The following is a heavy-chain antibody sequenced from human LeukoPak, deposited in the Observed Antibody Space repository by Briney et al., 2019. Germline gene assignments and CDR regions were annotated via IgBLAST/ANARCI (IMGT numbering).Heavy chain of an antibody. CDR3: ARVALNGDFDY. J-gene: IGHJ4*02. D-gene: IGHD7-27*01. V-gene: IGHV3-64*01. Sequence: GSLRLSCAASGFTFSSYAMHWVRQAPGKGLEYVSAISSDGGSTYYANSVKGRFTISRDSSKNTLYLQMGSLRAEDMAVYYCARVALNGDFDYWGQGTLVTVSS. CDR1: GFTFSSYA. CDR2: ISSDGGST.